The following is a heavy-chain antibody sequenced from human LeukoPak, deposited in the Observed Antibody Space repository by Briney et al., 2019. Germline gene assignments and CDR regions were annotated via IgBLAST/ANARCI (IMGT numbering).Heavy chain of an antibody. Sequence: PGGSLRLSCAASGFTFNRYGMSWVRRAPGKGLEWVSSVGGGGVTTYYGDTVKGRFSITRDNFKNTVHLQMNSLRAEDTAIYYCAKNGEELDVGYRDLVFGYYHYYMDVWGKGTAVTVSS. D-gene: IGHD4-17*01. J-gene: IGHJ6*03. CDR3: AKNGEELDVGYRDLVFGYYHYYMDV. CDR2: VGGGGVTT. V-gene: IGHV3-23*01. CDR1: GFTFNRYG.